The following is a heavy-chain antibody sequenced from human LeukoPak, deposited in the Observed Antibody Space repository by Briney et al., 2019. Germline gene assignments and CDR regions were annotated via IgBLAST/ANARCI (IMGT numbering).Heavy chain of an antibody. CDR2: IKSDGAGT. V-gene: IGHV3-74*01. Sequence: GGSLRFSCAASGFSFSSFWMHWVRHAPGKGLVWVSGIKSDGAGTSYVDSVKGRFTISRDNAKNTLDLQMNSLRAEDTAVYYCARGGYGAYMGWGQGMLVTVSS. CDR3: ARGGYGAYMG. CDR1: GFSFSSFW. D-gene: IGHD4-17*01. J-gene: IGHJ4*02.